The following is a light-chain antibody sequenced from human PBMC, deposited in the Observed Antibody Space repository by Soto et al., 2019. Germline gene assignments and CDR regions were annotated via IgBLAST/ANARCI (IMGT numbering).Light chain of an antibody. J-gene: IGLJ1*01. CDR3: CSYAGFNHLYV. CDR1: SGDVGGYDL. CDR2: QVV. V-gene: IGLV2-23*02. Sequence: QSALTQPASVSGSPDQSITISCTGTSGDVGGYDLVSWYQQHPGKAPKLMIYQVVKRPSGVSNRFSGSQSGNTASLTISGVQGGEGGGFFCCSYAGFNHLYVFGTGTKVTVL.